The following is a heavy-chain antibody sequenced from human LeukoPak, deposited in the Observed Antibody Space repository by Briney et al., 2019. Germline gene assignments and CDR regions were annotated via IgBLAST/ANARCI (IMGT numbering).Heavy chain of an antibody. D-gene: IGHD3-10*01. CDR1: GYTLTELS. CDR2: FGPEDGET. Sequence: ASVKVSCKVSGYTLTELSMHWVRQAPGKGLEWMGGFGPEDGETIYAQKFQGRVTMTEDTSTDTAYMELSSLRSEDTAVYYCATGGGFGERFDYWGQGTLVTVSS. CDR3: ATGGGFGERFDY. V-gene: IGHV1-24*01. J-gene: IGHJ4*02.